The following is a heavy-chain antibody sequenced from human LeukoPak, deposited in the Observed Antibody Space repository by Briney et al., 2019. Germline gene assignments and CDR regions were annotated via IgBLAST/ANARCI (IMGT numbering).Heavy chain of an antibody. J-gene: IGHJ3*02. CDR3: ATVAPYYYGSGSNDAFDI. CDR1: GYTLTELS. D-gene: IGHD3-10*01. V-gene: IGHV1-24*01. Sequence: ASVKVSCKVSGYTLTELSMHWVRQAPGKGLEWMGGFDPEDGETIYAQKFQGRVTMTEDTSTDTAYMELSSLRSEDTAVYYCATVAPYYYGSGSNDAFDIWGQGTMVTVSS. CDR2: FDPEDGET.